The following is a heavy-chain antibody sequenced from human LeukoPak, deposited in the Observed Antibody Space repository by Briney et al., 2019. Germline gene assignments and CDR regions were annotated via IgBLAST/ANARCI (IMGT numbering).Heavy chain of an antibody. V-gene: IGHV3-48*03. CDR2: ISSSGSTI. J-gene: IGHJ5*02. CDR3: ARDEGGWFDP. Sequence: GGSLRLSCAASRFTFSSYEMNWVRQAPGKGLEWVSYISSSGSTIYYADSVKGRFSISRDNAKNSLYLQMNSLRAEDTAVYYCARDEGGWFDPWGQGTLVTVSS. CDR1: RFTFSSYE.